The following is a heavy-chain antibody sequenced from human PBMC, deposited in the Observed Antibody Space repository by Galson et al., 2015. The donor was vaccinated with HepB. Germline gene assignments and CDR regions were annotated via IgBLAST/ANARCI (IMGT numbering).Heavy chain of an antibody. Sequence: QSGAEVKKPGESLKISCKGSGYSFTSYWIGWVRQMPGKGLEWMGIIYPGDSDTRYSPSFQGQVTISADKSISTAYLQWSSLKASDTAMYYCARHGTPAGYCSSTSCPRPSYYYYCGMDVWGQGTTVTVSS. CDR2: IYPGDSDT. D-gene: IGHD2-2*01. CDR3: ARHGTPAGYCSSTSCPRPSYYYYCGMDV. CDR1: GYSFTSYW. V-gene: IGHV5-51*01. J-gene: IGHJ6*02.